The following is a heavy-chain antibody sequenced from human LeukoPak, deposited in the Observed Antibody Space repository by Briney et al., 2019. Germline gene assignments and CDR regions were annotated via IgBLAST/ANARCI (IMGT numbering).Heavy chain of an antibody. D-gene: IGHD3-10*01. CDR3: ARGSSYYYGSGSLGNFDY. J-gene: IGHJ4*02. CDR2: ISSSGSTI. V-gene: IGHV3-11*01. Sequence: PGGSLRLSCAASGFTFSDYYMSWIRQAPGKGLEWVSYISSSGSTIYYADSVKGRFTISRDNAKNSLYLQMNSLRAEDTAVYYYARGSSYYYGSGSLGNFDYWGQGTLVTVSS. CDR1: GFTFSDYY.